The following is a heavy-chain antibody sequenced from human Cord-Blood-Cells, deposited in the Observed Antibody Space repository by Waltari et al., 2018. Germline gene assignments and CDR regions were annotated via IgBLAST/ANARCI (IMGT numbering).Heavy chain of an antibody. D-gene: IGHD6-6*01. CDR1: EGTFSSYA. CDR3: ARLAARDAFDI. J-gene: IGHJ3*02. CDR2: IIPHFGTA. Sequence: QVQLVQSGAEVKKPGSSVKVSCKASEGTFSSYAISWVRQAPGQGLEWRGGIIPHFGTANYAQKFQGRVTITAYESTSTAYMDLSSLRSEDTSVYYCARLAARDAFDIWRQGTMVTVSS. V-gene: IGHV1-69*01.